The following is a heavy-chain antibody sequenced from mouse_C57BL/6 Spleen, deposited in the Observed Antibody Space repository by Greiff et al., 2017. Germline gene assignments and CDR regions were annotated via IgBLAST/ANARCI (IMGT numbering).Heavy chain of an antibody. CDR3: ARHEGAGSWFAY. CDR2: ISGGGGNT. J-gene: IGHJ3*01. D-gene: IGHD3-3*01. CDR1: GFTFSSYT. Sequence: EVQGVESGGGLVKPGGSLKLSCAASGFTFSSYTMSWVRQTPEKRLEWVATISGGGGNTYYPDSVKGRFTISRDNAKNTLYLQMSSLRSEDTALYYCARHEGAGSWFAYWGQGTLVTVSA. V-gene: IGHV5-9*01.